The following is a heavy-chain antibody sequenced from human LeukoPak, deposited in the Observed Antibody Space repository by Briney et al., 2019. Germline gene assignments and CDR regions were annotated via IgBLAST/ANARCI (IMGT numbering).Heavy chain of an antibody. J-gene: IGHJ4*02. D-gene: IGHD1-26*01. CDR3: AKVSVVGATTGYFDS. CDR1: GFTFSSYA. V-gene: IGHV3-23*01. Sequence: GGSLRPSCAASGFTFSSYAMSWVRQAPGKGLEWVSTTSGSGGNTYYADSVKGRFTFSRDNSKNTLYLQMNSLRAEDTAVYYCAKVSVVGATTGYFDSWGQGILVTVSS. CDR2: TSGSGGNT.